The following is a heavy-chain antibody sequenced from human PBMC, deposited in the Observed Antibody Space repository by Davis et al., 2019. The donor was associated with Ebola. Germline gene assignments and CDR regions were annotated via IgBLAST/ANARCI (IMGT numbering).Heavy chain of an antibody. CDR3: AGSYSSSWYRIYYYYGMDV. V-gene: IGHV3-23*01. CDR1: GFTFSSYA. CDR2: ISGSGGST. Sequence: GGSLRLSCAASGFTFSSYAMSWVRQAPGKGLEWVSAISGSGGSTYYADSVKGRFTISRDNSKNTLYLQMNSLRAEDTAVYYCAGSYSSSWYRIYYYYGMDVWGQGTTVTVSS. D-gene: IGHD6-13*01. J-gene: IGHJ6*02.